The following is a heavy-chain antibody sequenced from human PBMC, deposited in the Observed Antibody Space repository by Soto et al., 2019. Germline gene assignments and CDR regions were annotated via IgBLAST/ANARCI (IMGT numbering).Heavy chain of an antibody. CDR3: PRATGYCGGYNWFDT. J-gene: IGHJ5*02. CDR2: SSYTGDT. V-gene: IGHV4-31*03. D-gene: IGHD2-21*01. CDR1: PGSISAAAYY. Sequence: PSQTLSLTCSVSPGSISAAAYYYSWIRQRPGKGLEWVADSSYTGDTHYNPSLERRGTISLYTSKNQFSLEFTSVTSADTAGYYSPRATGYCGGYNWFDTWGQGPLVSVSS.